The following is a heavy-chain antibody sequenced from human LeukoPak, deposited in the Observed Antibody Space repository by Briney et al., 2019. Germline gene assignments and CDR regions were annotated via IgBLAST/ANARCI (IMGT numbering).Heavy chain of an antibody. CDR2: IYYSGST. J-gene: IGHJ6*03. CDR1: GGSISSYY. Sequence: SETLSLTCTVSGGSISSYYWSWIRQPPGKGQEWIGYIYYSGSTNYNPSLKSRVTISVDTSKNQFSLKLGSVTAADTAVYYCARTSIFYYYMDVWGKGTTVTVSS. CDR3: ARTSIFYYYMDV. V-gene: IGHV4-59*01.